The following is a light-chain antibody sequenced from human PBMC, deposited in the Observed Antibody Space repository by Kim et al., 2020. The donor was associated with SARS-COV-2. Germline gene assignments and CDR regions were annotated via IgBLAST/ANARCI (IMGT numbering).Light chain of an antibody. CDR3: SSYTSSSTLII. CDR2: DVT. J-gene: IGLJ2*01. CDR1: SSDVGRYNY. Sequence: QSALTQPASVSGSPGQSITISCNGTSSDVGRYNYVSWYQQHPGKAPKLMIYDVTNRPSGVSNRFSGSKSGNTASLTISGLQAEDEADYYCSSYTSSSTLIIFGGGTQLTVL. V-gene: IGLV2-14*03.